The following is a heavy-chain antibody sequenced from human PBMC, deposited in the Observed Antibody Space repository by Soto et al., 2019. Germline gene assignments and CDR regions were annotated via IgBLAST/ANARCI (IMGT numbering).Heavy chain of an antibody. CDR2: INPSGGST. CDR3: ARSYCGGDCYSEYFQH. CDR1: GYTFTSYY. J-gene: IGHJ1*01. V-gene: IGHV1-46*01. Sequence: ASVKVSCKASGYTFTSYYMHWVRQAPGPGLEWMGIINPSGGSTSYAQKFQGRVTMTRGTSTSTVYMELSSLRSEDTAVYYCARSYCGGDCYSEYFQHWGQGTLVTVSS. D-gene: IGHD2-21*02.